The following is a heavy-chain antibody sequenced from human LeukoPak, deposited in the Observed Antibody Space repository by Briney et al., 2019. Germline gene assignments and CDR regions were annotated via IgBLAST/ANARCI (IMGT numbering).Heavy chain of an antibody. CDR1: GGSISSYY. CDR3: ARVRYCSGGSCYGWFDP. V-gene: IGHV4-59*01. CDR2: IYYSGST. D-gene: IGHD2-15*01. J-gene: IGHJ5*02. Sequence: SETLPLTCTVSGGSISSYYWSWIRQPPGKGLEWIGYIYYSGSTNYNPSLKSRVTISVDTSKNQFSLKLSSVTAADTAVYYCARVRYCSGGSCYGWFDPWGQGTLVTVSS.